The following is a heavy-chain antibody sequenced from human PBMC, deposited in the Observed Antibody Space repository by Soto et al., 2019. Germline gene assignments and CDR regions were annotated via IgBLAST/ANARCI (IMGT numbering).Heavy chain of an antibody. CDR3: ARESSPPHYYDSSGYYFFPFDY. V-gene: IGHV1-69*06. CDR1: GGTFSSYA. Sequence: SVKVSCKASGGTFSSYAISWVRQARGQGLEWMGGIIPIFGTANYAQKFQGRVTITADKSTSTAYMELSSLRSEDTAVYYCARESSPPHYYDSSGYYFFPFDYWGQGTLVTVS. J-gene: IGHJ4*02. D-gene: IGHD3-22*01. CDR2: IIPIFGTA.